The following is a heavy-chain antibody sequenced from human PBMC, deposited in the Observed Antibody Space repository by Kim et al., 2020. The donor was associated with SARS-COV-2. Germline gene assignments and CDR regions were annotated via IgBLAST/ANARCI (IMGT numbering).Heavy chain of an antibody. CDR1: GGSISSYY. CDR2: IYYSGST. D-gene: IGHD3-9*01. Sequence: SETLSLTCTVSGGSISSYYWSWIRQPPGKGLEWIGYIYYSGSTNYNPSLKSRVTISVDTSKNQFSLKLSSVTAADTAVYYCARGADLGLRYFDWLTREWDYWGQGTLVTVSS. CDR3: ARGADLGLRYFDWLTREWDY. V-gene: IGHV4-59*01. J-gene: IGHJ4*02.